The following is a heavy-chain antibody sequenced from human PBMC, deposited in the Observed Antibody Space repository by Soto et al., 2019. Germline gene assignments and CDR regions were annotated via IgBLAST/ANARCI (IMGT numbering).Heavy chain of an antibody. CDR2: IYWDDNK. CDR1: GFSLSTSGVG. CDR3: AHRLISSSSPFFFDY. D-gene: IGHD6-6*01. J-gene: IGHJ4*02. V-gene: IGHV2-5*02. Sequence: QITLKESGPTLVKPTQTLTLTCTFSGFSLSTSGVGVGWIRQPPGKALEWLALIYWDDNKRYSPSLKSRLTIPKDTSKNQVVLTMTNMDPVDTATYYCAHRLISSSSPFFFDYWGQGTLVTVSS.